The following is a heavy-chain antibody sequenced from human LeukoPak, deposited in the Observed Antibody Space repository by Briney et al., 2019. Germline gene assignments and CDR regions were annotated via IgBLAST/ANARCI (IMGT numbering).Heavy chain of an antibody. Sequence: GGSLRLSCAASGFTFSSYSMNWVRQAPGKGLEWVSSISSSSSYIYYADSVKGRFTISRDNAKNSLYLQMNSLRAEDTAVYYCARDRVATIVGYYYGMDVWGQGTTVTVSS. CDR1: GFTFSSYS. CDR2: ISSSSSYI. V-gene: IGHV3-21*01. J-gene: IGHJ6*02. CDR3: ARDRVATIVGYYYGMDV. D-gene: IGHD5-12*01.